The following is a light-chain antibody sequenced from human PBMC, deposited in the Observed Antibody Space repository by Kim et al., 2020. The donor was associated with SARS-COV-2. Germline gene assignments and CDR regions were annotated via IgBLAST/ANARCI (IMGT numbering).Light chain of an antibody. CDR1: QSVYTT. Sequence: VSPGERATLSCRAIQSVYTTLAWCQQKPGQAPRLLIYAASTRATGVPARFSGSGSGTEFSITISSLQSEDFAVYFCQQYHMWPLTFGGGTKVDIK. V-gene: IGKV3-15*01. J-gene: IGKJ4*01. CDR3: QQYHMWPLT. CDR2: AAS.